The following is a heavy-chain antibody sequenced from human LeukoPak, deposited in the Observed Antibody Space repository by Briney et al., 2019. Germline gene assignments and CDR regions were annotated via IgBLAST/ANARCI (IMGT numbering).Heavy chain of an antibody. CDR3: ARQSISGSSLSYFDY. D-gene: IGHD3-22*01. CDR1: GGSISSYY. V-gene: IGHV4-59*01. J-gene: IGHJ4*02. Sequence: SETLSLTCTVSGGSISSYYWSWIRQPPGKGLEWIGNIYDSGSTNYNPPLKSRVTISVDTSKNQCSLKLSSVTAADTAVYYCARQSISGSSLSYFDYWGQGTLVNVSS. CDR2: IYDSGST.